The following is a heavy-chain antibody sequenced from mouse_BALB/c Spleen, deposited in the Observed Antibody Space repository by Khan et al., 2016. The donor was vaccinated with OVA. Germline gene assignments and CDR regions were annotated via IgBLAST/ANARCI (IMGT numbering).Heavy chain of an antibody. D-gene: IGHD2-1*01. V-gene: IGHV9-3-1*01. Sequence: QIQLVQSGPELKKPGETVKISCKASGYTFTNYGMNWVKQAPGKGLKWMGWINTYTGEPTYADDFKGRFAFSLETSASTDYLQINNLKNEDTATYFCARSNGNYWFAYWGQGTLVTVSA. CDR3: ARSNGNYWFAY. CDR1: GYTFTNYG. J-gene: IGHJ3*01. CDR2: INTYTGEP.